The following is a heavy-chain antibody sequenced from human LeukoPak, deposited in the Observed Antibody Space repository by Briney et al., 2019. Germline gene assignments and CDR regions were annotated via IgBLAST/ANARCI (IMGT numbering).Heavy chain of an antibody. J-gene: IGHJ5*02. CDR1: GGSISSYY. Sequence: PSETLSLTCTVSGGSISSYYWSWIRQPPGKGLEWIGYIYYSGSTNYNPSLKSRVTISVDTSKNQFSLKLSSVTAADTAVYYCAREGVPYYYGSGSYFNWFDPWGQGTLVTVSS. CDR2: IYYSGST. CDR3: AREGVPYYYGSGSYFNWFDP. V-gene: IGHV4-59*01. D-gene: IGHD3-10*01.